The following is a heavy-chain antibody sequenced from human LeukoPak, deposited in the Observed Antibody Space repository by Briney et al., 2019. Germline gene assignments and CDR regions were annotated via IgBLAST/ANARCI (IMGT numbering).Heavy chain of an antibody. CDR1: GFTFNAYV. J-gene: IGHJ5*02. CDR2: ISGSGAST. Sequence: PGGSLRLSCAASGFTFNAYVISWVRQAPGNGLEWVSAISGSGASTYYADSVKGRFTISRDNSKSTLHLQMNSLRAEDTAVYYCAKGAWFDPWGQGTLVTVSS. V-gene: IGHV3-23*01. CDR3: AKGAWFDP.